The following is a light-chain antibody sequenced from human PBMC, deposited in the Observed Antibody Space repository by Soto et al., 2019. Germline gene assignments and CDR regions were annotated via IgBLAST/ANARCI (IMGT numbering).Light chain of an antibody. Sequence: DIQMTQSPFFLSAPVGDRCTLTCRASQSISNYLNWYQQKQGKAPKLLIYAAYTLQSGVTSRFSGSGSGTDFTLTISSLQPEDSATYYCQQSYGTPIIFGQGTRLDIK. CDR2: AAY. CDR3: QQSYGTPII. V-gene: IGKV1-39*01. J-gene: IGKJ5*01. CDR1: QSISNY.